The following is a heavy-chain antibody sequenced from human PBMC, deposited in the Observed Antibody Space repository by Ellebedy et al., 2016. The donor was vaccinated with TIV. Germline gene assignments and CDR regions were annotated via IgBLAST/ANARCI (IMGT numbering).Heavy chain of an antibody. J-gene: IGHJ4*02. V-gene: IGHV4-34*01. CDR3: ARGSMVRGLAG. Sequence: SETLSLTXELDSGSFSGYYWAWVRQPPGKGLEWIGDINHRGATKSISSLKSRVTLSLDTSKKQFSLNITSVTAADTAFYYCARGSMVRGLAGWGQGTLVTVSS. D-gene: IGHD3-10*01. CDR1: SGSFSGYY. CDR2: INHRGAT.